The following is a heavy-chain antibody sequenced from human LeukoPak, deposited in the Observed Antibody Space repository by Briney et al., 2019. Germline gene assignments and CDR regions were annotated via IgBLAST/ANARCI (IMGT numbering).Heavy chain of an antibody. Sequence: SETLSLTCTVSGGSISSYYWSWIRQSPGKGLEWIAYMSYSGHSNSNPSLKSRVTTSVDTSKNQFSLRLNTVTAADTAVYYCAATVRGAVYFDSWGRGTMVTVSS. D-gene: IGHD2-8*01. CDR1: GGSISSYY. J-gene: IGHJ3*02. CDR3: AATVRGAVYFDS. CDR2: MSYSGHS. V-gene: IGHV4-59*01.